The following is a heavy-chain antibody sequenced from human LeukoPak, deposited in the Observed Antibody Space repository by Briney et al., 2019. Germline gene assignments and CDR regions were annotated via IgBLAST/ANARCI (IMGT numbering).Heavy chain of an antibody. CDR2: ISSSGSTI. V-gene: IGHV3-48*03. J-gene: IGHJ6*02. CDR1: GFTFSSYE. CDR3: ARVRSGILRFLGWSGYGMDV. Sequence: GGSLRLSCAASGFTFSSYEMNWVRQAPGKGLEWVSYISSSGSTIYYADSVKGRFTISRDNAKNSLYLQMNSLRAEDTAVYYCARVRSGILRFLGWSGYGMDVRGQGTTVTVSS. D-gene: IGHD3-3*01.